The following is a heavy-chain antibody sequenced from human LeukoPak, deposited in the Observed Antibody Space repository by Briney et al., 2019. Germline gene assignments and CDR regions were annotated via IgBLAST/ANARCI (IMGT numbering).Heavy chain of an antibody. D-gene: IGHD3-22*01. V-gene: IGHV3-53*01. Sequence: PGGSLRLSCAASGFTVSYNYVSWVRQAPGKGLEWVSVIYSGGGTYYADSVKGRFTISRDNSKNTVYLQMNSLRAEDTAMYYCAARYDRRGSLGYWGQGTLVTVSS. CDR3: AARYDRRGSLGY. J-gene: IGHJ4*02. CDR2: IYSGGGT. CDR1: GFTVSYNY.